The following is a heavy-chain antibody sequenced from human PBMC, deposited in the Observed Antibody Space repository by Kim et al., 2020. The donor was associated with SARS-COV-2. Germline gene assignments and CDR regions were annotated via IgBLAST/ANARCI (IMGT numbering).Heavy chain of an antibody. Sequence: DSVKGRFTISRDNSKNTLYLQMNSLRAEDTAVYYCAKHPGYSYAWNYFDYWGQGTLVTVSS. J-gene: IGHJ4*02. V-gene: IGHV3-23*01. CDR3: AKHPGYSYAWNYFDY. D-gene: IGHD5-18*01.